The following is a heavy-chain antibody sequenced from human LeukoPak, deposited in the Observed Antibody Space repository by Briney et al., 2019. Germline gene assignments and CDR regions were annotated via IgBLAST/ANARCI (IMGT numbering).Heavy chain of an antibody. V-gene: IGHV3-21*04. CDR1: GFTFSSHS. Sequence: GGSLRLSCAASGFTFSSHSMNWVRQAPGKGLEWVSCISSSGSHIYYADSVKGRFTISRDNAKNSLCLQMNSLRADDTAVYYCARGGVSRAAFDIWGQGTMVTVSS. CDR3: ARGGVSRAAFDI. J-gene: IGHJ3*02. CDR2: ISSSGSHI.